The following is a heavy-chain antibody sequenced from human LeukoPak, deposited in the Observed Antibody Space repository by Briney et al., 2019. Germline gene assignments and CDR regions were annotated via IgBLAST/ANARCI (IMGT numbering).Heavy chain of an antibody. CDR2: IRYDGSNK. Sequence: GGSLRLSCAASGFTFSSYGMHWVRQAPGKGLEWVAFIRYDGSNKYYAGSVKGRFTISRDNSKNTLYLQMNSLRAEDTAVYYCAKDRIKAAAGTGDYWGQGTLVTVSS. V-gene: IGHV3-30*02. CDR1: GFTFSSYG. CDR3: AKDRIKAAAGTGDY. D-gene: IGHD6-13*01. J-gene: IGHJ4*02.